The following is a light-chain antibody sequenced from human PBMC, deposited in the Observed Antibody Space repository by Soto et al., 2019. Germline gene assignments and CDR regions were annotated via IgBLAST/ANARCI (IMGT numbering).Light chain of an antibody. V-gene: IGKV1-6*01. CDR3: LQDYNYPLA. J-gene: IGKJ4*01. CDR2: AAS. CDR1: QAIRND. Sequence: ATPMTQSPPSLSASVGDRITITCRASQAIRNDLGWYQQKPGEAPKLLMYAASRLQSGVPSRFSGSGSGTDFTLTISTLQPEDFATYYCLQDYNYPLAFGGGTKVEIK.